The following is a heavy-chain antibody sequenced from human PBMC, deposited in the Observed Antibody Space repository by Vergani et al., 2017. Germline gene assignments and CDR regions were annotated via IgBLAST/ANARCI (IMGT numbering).Heavy chain of an antibody. CDR3: ARIAAAVHNPG. CDR2: ILHDGSNK. Sequence: VQLLESGGGLVQPGGSLRLSCAASGFTFSSYAMSWVRQAPGKGLEWVALILHDGSNKYYADSVKGRFTISRDNSKNTLYLQMNSLRAENTAVYCCARIAAAVHNPGWGQGTLVTVSS. J-gene: IGHJ4*02. D-gene: IGHD6-13*01. CDR1: GFTFSSYA. V-gene: IGHV3-30*03.